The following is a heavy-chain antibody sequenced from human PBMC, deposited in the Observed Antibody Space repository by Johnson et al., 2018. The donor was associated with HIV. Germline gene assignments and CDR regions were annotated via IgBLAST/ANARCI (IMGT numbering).Heavy chain of an antibody. D-gene: IGHD2-8*01. CDR1: GFTFSSNG. J-gene: IGHJ3*02. Sequence: VLLLESGGGLVQPGGSLRLSCAASGFTFSSNGMHWVRQAPGKGLLWVSRITSDGSSKSYADSVKGRFTISRDNAKNTLYLQMNSLRAEGTAAYYCARVSGVGGAGGSLLRMVYASDAYDIWGHGTMVTVSS. V-gene: IGHV3-74*02. CDR2: ITSDGSSK. CDR3: ARVSGVGGAGGSLLRMVYASDAYDI.